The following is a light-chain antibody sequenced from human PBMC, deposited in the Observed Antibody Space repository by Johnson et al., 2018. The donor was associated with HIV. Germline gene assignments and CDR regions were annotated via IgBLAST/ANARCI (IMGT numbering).Light chain of an antibody. V-gene: IGLV1-51*01. J-gene: IGLJ1*01. Sequence: QAVLTQPPSVSAAPGQTVTISCSGSSSNIGNNYVSWYQQLPGTAPKLLIYDNNKRPSGIPDRFSGSKSGTSATLGITGLQTGDEADYYCGTGDSSLSAGVCGTGTKVTVL. CDR2: DNN. CDR3: GTGDSSLSAGV. CDR1: SSNIGNNY.